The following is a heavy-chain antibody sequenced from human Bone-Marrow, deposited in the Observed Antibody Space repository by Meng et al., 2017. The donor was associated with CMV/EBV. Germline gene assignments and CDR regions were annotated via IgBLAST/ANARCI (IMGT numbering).Heavy chain of an antibody. V-gene: IGHV3-30-3*01. J-gene: IGHJ4*02. CDR1: DFTFSSYV. Sequence: QVQLVESGRGLVQPGGSRSLACAAFDFTFSSYVMHWVRQAPGKGLEWVAVISYDGSNKYYADSVKGRFTISRDNSKNTLYLQMNSLRAEDTAVYYCARGYDSSYWGQGTLVTVSS. CDR2: ISYDGSNK. D-gene: IGHD3-22*01. CDR3: ARGYDSSY.